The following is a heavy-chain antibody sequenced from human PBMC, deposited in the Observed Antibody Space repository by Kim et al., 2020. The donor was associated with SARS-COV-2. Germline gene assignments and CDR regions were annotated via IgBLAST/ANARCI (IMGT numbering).Heavy chain of an antibody. D-gene: IGHD3-3*01. CDR3: ARGDDYDFWSGYYQPQRDYYYYCMDV. CDR2: INTNTGNP. CDR1: GYTLTSYA. J-gene: IGHJ6*02. V-gene: IGHV7-4-1*02. Sequence: ASVKVSCKASGYTLTSYAMNWVRQAPGQGLEGMGWINTNTGNPTHAQGFTGRFVFSLATSVSTAYLQISSLKAEDTAVFYCARGDDYDFWSGYYQPQRDYYYYCMDVWGQGTTVTVSS.